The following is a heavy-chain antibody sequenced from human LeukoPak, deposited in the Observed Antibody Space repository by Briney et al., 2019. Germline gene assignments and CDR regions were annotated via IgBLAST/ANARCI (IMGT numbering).Heavy chain of an antibody. J-gene: IGHJ4*02. CDR1: GYAFMRFG. CDR3: ARGGYYYGSGSPVDY. V-gene: IGHV1-18*01. Sequence: ASVKVSCKASGYAFMRFGISWVRQAPGQGLEWMGLTSAYDGNTDYAQKFQDRVSMTTGTSTDTAYMELRSLRSDDTAIYYCARGGYYYGSGSPVDYWGQGTLVTVSS. D-gene: IGHD3-10*01. CDR2: TSAYDGNT.